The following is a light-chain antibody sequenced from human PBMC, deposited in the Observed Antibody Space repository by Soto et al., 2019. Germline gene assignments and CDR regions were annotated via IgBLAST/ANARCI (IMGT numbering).Light chain of an antibody. CDR2: GTS. CDR3: QQYATSRWT. CDR1: QSVASAY. Sequence: DIVLTQSPGTLSLSPGERVTLSCRATQSVASAYLAWYQQKPGQAPRLLIYGTSSRAAGIPDRFSGSGSGTDFTLTISRLEPEDFVVYYCQQYATSRWTFGQGTKVEI. V-gene: IGKV3-20*01. J-gene: IGKJ1*01.